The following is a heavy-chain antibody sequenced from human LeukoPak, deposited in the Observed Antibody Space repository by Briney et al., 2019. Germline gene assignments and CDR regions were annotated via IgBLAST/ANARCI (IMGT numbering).Heavy chain of an antibody. D-gene: IGHD7-27*01. V-gene: IGHV3-30-3*01. CDR3: AKDGGLWVSAHWGDS. CDR2: ISYDGSNK. J-gene: IGHJ4*02. Sequence: GGSLRLSCAASGFTFSSYAMHWVRQAPGKGLEWVAVISYDGSNKYYADSVKGRFTVSRDDSKNTLYLQMNSLRAEDTAVYYCAKDGGLWVSAHWGDSWGRGTLVTVSS. CDR1: GFTFSSYA.